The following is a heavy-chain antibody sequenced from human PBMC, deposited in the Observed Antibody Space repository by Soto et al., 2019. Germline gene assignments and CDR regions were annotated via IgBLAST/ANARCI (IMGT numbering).Heavy chain of an antibody. D-gene: IGHD6-13*01. V-gene: IGHV4-34*01. CDR2: INHSGST. Sequence: SETLSLTCAVYGGSFSGYYWSWIRQPPGKGLEWIGEINHSGSTNYNPSLKSRVTISVDTSKNQFSLKLSSVTAADTAVYYCARGSGGTTLLGIAAAGIFGYWGQGTLVTVSS. CDR1: GGSFSGYY. J-gene: IGHJ4*02. CDR3: ARGSGGTTLLGIAAAGIFGY.